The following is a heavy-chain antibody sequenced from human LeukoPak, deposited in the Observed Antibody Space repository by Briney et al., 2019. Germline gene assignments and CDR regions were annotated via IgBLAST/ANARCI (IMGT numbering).Heavy chain of an antibody. Sequence: KTSGTLSLTCTVSGGSISRSNWWSWVRQPPGQGLEWIGEIHDTGSTNYNPPLKSRVTMSLDKSKNQFSLNLNSVTAADTAVYYCATYYDILSGYTFDYWGQGTLVAVSS. V-gene: IGHV4-4*02. CDR2: IHDTGST. D-gene: IGHD3-9*01. J-gene: IGHJ4*02. CDR3: ATYYDILSGYTFDY. CDR1: GGSISRSNW.